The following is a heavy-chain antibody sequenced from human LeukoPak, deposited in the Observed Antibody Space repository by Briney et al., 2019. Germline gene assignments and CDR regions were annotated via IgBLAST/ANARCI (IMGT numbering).Heavy chain of an antibody. CDR2: IRSKTYGWAI. V-gene: IGHV3-49*03. D-gene: IGHD4-17*01. CDR3: ARDQLGGDPDDYYYYYMDV. Sequence: GGSLRLSCTTSGFFFGAYAMSWFRQAPGKGLEWVGFIRSKTYGWAIEYAASVKGRFTISRDDSKGIAYMQMNSLKTEDTAVYYCARDQLGGDPDDYYYYYMDVWGKGTTVTVSS. CDR1: GFFFGAYA. J-gene: IGHJ6*03.